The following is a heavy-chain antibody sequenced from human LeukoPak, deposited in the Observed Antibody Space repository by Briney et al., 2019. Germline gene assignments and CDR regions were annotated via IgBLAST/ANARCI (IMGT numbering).Heavy chain of an antibody. CDR1: GASISSGDDY. CDR3: ARYSSSSGAFDY. Sequence: SETLSLTCTVSGASISSGDDYWSWIRQPPGKGLEWIGYIYYSGTTYYNPSLKSRVTISVDTSKNQISLKVSSVTAADTAVYYCARYSSSSGAFDYWGQGTLVTVSS. D-gene: IGHD6-6*01. J-gene: IGHJ4*02. CDR2: IYYSGTT. V-gene: IGHV4-30-4*01.